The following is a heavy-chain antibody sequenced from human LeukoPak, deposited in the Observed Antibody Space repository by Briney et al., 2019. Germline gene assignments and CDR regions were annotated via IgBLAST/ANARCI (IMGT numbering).Heavy chain of an antibody. CDR3: AVGYCSSSSCYTLDY. CDR1: GFTFSSYS. D-gene: IGHD2-2*02. CDR2: ISYDGSNK. Sequence: GGSLRLSCAASGFTFSSYSMNWVRQAPGKGLEWVAVISYDGSNKYYADSVKGRFTISRDNSKSTLYLQMNSLRAEDTAVYHCAVGYCSSSSCYTLDYWGQGTLVTVSS. V-gene: IGHV3-30*03. J-gene: IGHJ4*02.